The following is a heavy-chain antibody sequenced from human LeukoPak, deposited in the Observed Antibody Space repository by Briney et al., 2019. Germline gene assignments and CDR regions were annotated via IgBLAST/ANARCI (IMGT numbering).Heavy chain of an antibody. D-gene: IGHD3-3*01. J-gene: IGHJ4*02. Sequence: SETLSLTCTVSGGSISSSSYYWGWIRQPPGKGLEWIGSIYYSGSTYYNPSLKSRVTISVDTSKNQFSLKLSSVTAADTAVYYCARVTIFGVVIDYWGQGTLVTVSS. CDR1: GGSISSSSYY. CDR3: ARVTIFGVVIDY. V-gene: IGHV4-39*07. CDR2: IYYSGST.